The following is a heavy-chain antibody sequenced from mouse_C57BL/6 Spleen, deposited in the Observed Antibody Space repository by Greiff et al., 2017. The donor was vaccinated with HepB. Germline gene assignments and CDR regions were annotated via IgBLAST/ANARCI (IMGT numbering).Heavy chain of an antibody. CDR3: ARSRTGADY. CDR1: GYAFTNYL. J-gene: IGHJ2*01. Sequence: VQLVESGAELVRPGTSVKVSCKASGYAFTNYLIEWVKQRPGQGLEWIGVINPGSGGTNYNEKFKGKATLTADKSSSTAYMQLSSLTSEDSAVYFCARSRTGADYWGQGTTLTVSS. CDR2: INPGSGGT. V-gene: IGHV1-54*01.